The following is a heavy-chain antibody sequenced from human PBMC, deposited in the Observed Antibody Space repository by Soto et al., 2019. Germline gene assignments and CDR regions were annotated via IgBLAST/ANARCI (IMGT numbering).Heavy chain of an antibody. CDR2: INHSGST. V-gene: IGHV4-34*01. D-gene: IGHD3-22*01. CDR1: GGSFSGYY. CDR3: ASSYYYDSSGYYYGRAFDY. Sequence: SETLSLTCAVYGGSFSGYYWSWIRQPPGKGLEWIGEINHSGSTNYNPSLKSRVTISVDTSKNQFSLKLSSVTAADTAVYYCASSYYYDSSGYYYGRAFDYWGQGTLVTVSS. J-gene: IGHJ4*02.